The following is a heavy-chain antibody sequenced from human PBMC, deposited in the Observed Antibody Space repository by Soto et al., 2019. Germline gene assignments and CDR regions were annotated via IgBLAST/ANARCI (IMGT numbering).Heavy chain of an antibody. V-gene: IGHV1-69*01. CDR2: IIPVFGRA. CDR1: GGTFSSYS. J-gene: IGHJ6*02. Sequence: QVHLVQSGAEVKKPVSSVKVSCEASGGTFSSYSINWVRQAPGQGLEWMGGIIPVFGRANYARKFQGRVTITADASTNKVFMELSSVTSEDTAVYYCARDAYGMDVWGQGTTVTVSS. CDR3: ARDAYGMDV.